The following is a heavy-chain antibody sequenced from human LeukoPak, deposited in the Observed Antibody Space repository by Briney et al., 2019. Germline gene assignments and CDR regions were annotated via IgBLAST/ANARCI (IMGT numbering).Heavy chain of an antibody. V-gene: IGHV4-38-2*01. D-gene: IGHD4-11*01. CDR3: ARRYSNYFFDY. CDR1: GYSITSGYY. J-gene: IGHJ4*02. Sequence: PSETLSLTCGVSGYSITSGYYWAWIRQPPGQGLEWIGNIYQSGSTYYNPSSKSRVTISVDTSKNQFSLKLSSVTAADTAVYYCARRYSNYFFDYWGQGTLVTVSS. CDR2: IYQSGST.